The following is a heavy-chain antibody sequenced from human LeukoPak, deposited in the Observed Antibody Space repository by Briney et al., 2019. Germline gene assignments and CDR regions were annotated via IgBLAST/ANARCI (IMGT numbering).Heavy chain of an antibody. CDR3: ARDYDFWSGYYTGIYY. CDR2: IIPIFGTA. Sequence: SVKVSCKASGGTFSSYAISWVRQAPGQGLEWMGGIIPIFGTANYAQKFQGRVTITADESTSTAYMELSSLRPEDTAVYYCARDYDFWSGYYTGIYYWGQGTLVTVSS. D-gene: IGHD3-3*01. J-gene: IGHJ4*02. V-gene: IGHV1-69*13. CDR1: GGTFSSYA.